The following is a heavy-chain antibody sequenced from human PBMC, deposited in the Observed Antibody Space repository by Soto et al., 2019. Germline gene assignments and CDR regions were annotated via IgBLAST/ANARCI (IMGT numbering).Heavy chain of an antibody. J-gene: IGHJ6*02. CDR2: ISAYNGNT. Sequence: QVQLVQSGAEVKKPGASVKVSCKASGYTFTSYGISWVRQAPGQGLEWMGWISAYNGNTNYAQKLQGRVTMTTDTSTSTAYMELRSLRSDDTAVYYCARGEYCSSTSCYLMDYYGMDVWGQGTTVTVSS. V-gene: IGHV1-18*01. CDR1: GYTFTSYG. CDR3: ARGEYCSSTSCYLMDYYGMDV. D-gene: IGHD2-2*01.